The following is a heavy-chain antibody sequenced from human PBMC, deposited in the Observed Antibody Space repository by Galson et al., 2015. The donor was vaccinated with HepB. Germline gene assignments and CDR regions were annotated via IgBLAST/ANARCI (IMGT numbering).Heavy chain of an antibody. J-gene: IGHJ5*02. CDR2: IIPIFGTA. CDR1: GGTFSSYA. V-gene: IGHV1-69*13. D-gene: IGHD3-3*01. CDR3: AREIEGRPIFGETGLNWFDP. Sequence: SVKVSCKASGGTFSSYAISWVRQAPGQGLEWMGGIIPIFGTANYAQKFQGRVTITADESTSTAYMELSSLRSEDTAVYYCAREIEGRPIFGETGLNWFDPWGQGTLVTVSS.